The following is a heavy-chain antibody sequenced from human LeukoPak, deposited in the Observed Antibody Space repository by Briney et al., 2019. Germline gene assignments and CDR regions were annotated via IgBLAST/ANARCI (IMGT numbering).Heavy chain of an antibody. CDR2: ISANNGDT. CDR1: GYTFTSYG. D-gene: IGHD4-23*01. CDR3: AKCSYGGNSGGLDY. Sequence: GASVKVSCKASGYTFTSYGIAWVRQAPGQGLQWMGWISANNGDTSYSQKLQGRVTMTTDTSTNTAYMELRSLTSDDTAVYYCAKCSYGGNSGGLDYWGQGTLVTVSS. V-gene: IGHV1-18*01. J-gene: IGHJ4*02.